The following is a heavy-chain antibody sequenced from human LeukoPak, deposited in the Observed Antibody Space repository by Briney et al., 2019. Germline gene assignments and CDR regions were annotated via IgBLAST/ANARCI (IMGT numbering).Heavy chain of an antibody. J-gene: IGHJ4*02. Sequence: SETLSLTCSVSGGSLSSSSYYWTWIRQPPGKGLEWIGYIYYSGSTNYNPSLKSRVTISVDTSKNQFFLKLSSVTAADTAVYYCARLSGSYYFDYWGQGTLVTVSS. V-gene: IGHV4-61*01. CDR2: IYYSGST. CDR1: GGSLSSSSYY. CDR3: ARLSGSYYFDY. D-gene: IGHD2-15*01.